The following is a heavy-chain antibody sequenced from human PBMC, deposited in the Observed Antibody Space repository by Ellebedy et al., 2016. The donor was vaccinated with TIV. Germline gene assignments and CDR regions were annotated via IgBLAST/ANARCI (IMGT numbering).Heavy chain of an antibody. CDR1: EFVFSAYT. CDR2: ISDSGART. V-gene: IGHV3-23*01. J-gene: IGHJ6*02. CDR3: ARGNYGLDV. Sequence: GGSLRLSXSASEFVFSAYTMHWVRQAPGKGLEWVSAISDSGARTYYADSVKGRFTISRDNSGEMLFLQMNTLRAEDTAVYYCARGNYGLDVWGQGTTVTVSS.